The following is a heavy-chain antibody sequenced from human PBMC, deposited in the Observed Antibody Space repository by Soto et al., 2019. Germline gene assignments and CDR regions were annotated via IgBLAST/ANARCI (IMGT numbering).Heavy chain of an antibody. CDR3: AKAYCSGGSCYSGY. Sequence: HPGGSLRLSCAASGFTFSSYGMHWVRQAPGKGLEWVAVISYDGSNKYYADSVKGRFTISRDNFKNTLYLQMNSLRAEDTAVYYCAKAYCSGGSCYSGYWGQGT. CDR1: GFTFSSYG. CDR2: ISYDGSNK. J-gene: IGHJ4*02. V-gene: IGHV3-30*18. D-gene: IGHD2-15*01.